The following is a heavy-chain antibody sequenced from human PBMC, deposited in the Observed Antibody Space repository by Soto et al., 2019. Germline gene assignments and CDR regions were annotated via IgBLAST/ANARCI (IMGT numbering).Heavy chain of an antibody. V-gene: IGHV4-31*03. Sequence: PSETLSLTCTVSGGSISSGGYYWSWIRQHPGKGLEWIGYIYYSGSTYYNPSLKSRVTISVDTSKNQFSLKLSSVTAADTAVYYCASADWNYGRTLNYWGQGTLVTVSS. D-gene: IGHD1-7*01. CDR1: GGSISSGGYY. CDR3: ASADWNYGRTLNY. J-gene: IGHJ4*02. CDR2: IYYSGST.